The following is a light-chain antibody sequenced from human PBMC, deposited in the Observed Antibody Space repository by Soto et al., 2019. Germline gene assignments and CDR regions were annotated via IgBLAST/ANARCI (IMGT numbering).Light chain of an antibody. V-gene: IGLV2-14*01. Sequence: QSVLTQPASVSGSPGQSITISCTGTSSDVGGYNYVSWYQQHPGKAPKLMIYEVSNRPSGVSNRFSGSKSGNTASLTISGLQDEEEAAYYCSSYKSRSTRVFGTGTKVTV. CDR2: EVS. CDR1: SSDVGGYNY. J-gene: IGLJ1*01. CDR3: SSYKSRSTRV.